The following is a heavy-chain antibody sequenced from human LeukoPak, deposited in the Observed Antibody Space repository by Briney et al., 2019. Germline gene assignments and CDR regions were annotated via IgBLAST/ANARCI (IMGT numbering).Heavy chain of an antibody. CDR3: ARDKKGGENNWNNLRPLDY. J-gene: IGHJ4*02. CDR1: GFTFSSYS. CDR2: ISSFSGTI. Sequence: PGGSLRLSCAASGFTFSSYSMNWVRQAPGKGLEWVSYISSFSGTINYADSVKGRFTISRDNAKNSLYLQMNSLRAEDTAVYYCARDKKGGENNWNNLRPLDYWGQGTLVTVSS. D-gene: IGHD1/OR15-1a*01. V-gene: IGHV3-48*01.